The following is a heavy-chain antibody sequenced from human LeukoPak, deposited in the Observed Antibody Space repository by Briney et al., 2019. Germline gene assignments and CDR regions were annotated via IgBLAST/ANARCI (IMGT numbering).Heavy chain of an antibody. J-gene: IGHJ4*02. V-gene: IGHV4-39*07. CDR1: GGSISSSSYY. D-gene: IGHD4/OR15-4a*01. CDR2: IYYSGST. CDR3: AREDASYGLDY. Sequence: SETLSLTCTVSGGSISSSSYYWGWIRQPPGKGLEWIGSIYYSGSTYYNPSLKRRVTISVDTSKNQFSLKLSSVTAADTAVYYCAREDASYGLDYWGQGTLVTVSS.